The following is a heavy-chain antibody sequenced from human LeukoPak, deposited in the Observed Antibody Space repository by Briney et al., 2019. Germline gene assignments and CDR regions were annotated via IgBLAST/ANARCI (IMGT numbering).Heavy chain of an antibody. CDR1: GSTSSRDF. J-gene: IGHJ4*02. CDR2: IDQDGSEK. D-gene: IGHD3-10*01. V-gene: IGHV3-7*01. CDR3: ASGAGGESGY. Sequence: GGSLRLSCAVSGSTSSRDFMSWVRQTPEKGLEWVANIDQDGSEKNYVDSVKGRFTISRDNAKNSLFLQMNSLRAEDTAIYYCASGAGGESGYWGQGTLVTDSS.